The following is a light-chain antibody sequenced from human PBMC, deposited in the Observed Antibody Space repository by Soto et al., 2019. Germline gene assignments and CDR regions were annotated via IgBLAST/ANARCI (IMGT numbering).Light chain of an antibody. CDR2: GAS. CDR3: QQYGRSPLFT. V-gene: IGKV3-20*01. Sequence: EIVLTQSPGTLSLSPGETATLSCRASQSVSSSYLAWYQHKPGQAPRLLIYGASSRATGIPDRFSGGGSGTDFTLPISRLEPEDFAVYYCQQYGRSPLFTFGPGTKVDIK. J-gene: IGKJ3*01. CDR1: QSVSSSY.